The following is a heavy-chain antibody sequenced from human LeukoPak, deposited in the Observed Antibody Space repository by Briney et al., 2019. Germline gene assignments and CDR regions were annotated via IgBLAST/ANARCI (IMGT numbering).Heavy chain of an antibody. CDR2: IYYSGST. J-gene: IGHJ4*02. Sequence: PSQTLSLTCTVSGGSISSGDYYWSWIRQPPGKGLEWIGYIYYSGSTYYNPSLKSRVTISVDTSKNQSSLKLSSVTAADTALYYCATLRGASTAVFDSWGQGTLVTVSS. CDR3: ATLRGASTAVFDS. V-gene: IGHV4-30-4*01. D-gene: IGHD2-21*02. CDR1: GGSISSGDYY.